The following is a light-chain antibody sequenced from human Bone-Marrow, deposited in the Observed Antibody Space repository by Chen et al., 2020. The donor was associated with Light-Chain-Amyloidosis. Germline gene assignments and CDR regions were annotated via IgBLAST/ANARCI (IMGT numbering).Light chain of an antibody. CDR1: QGINNY. Sequence: DIQLTQSPSFLSASVGDRVTITCRASQGINNYLAWYQQKPGKAPKLLIFAASTLESGVPSRFSGSGSGTEFTLTISSLQPEDFATYYCQQVNAYLPLTFGLGTRLDIK. J-gene: IGKJ5*01. V-gene: IGKV1-9*01. CDR3: QQVNAYLPLT. CDR2: AAS.